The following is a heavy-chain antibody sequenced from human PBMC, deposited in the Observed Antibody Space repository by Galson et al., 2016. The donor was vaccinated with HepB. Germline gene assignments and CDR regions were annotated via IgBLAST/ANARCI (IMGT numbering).Heavy chain of an antibody. D-gene: IGHD1-1*01. V-gene: IGHV2-5*02. CDR3: AHTNCNDVVKTFDI. Sequence: PALVKPTQTLTLTRTFSGFSLSTSGVGVGWIRQPPGKALEWLALIYWDDDKLYSPSLKSRLTITKDTSKNQAVLTMTNMDPMDTATYYCAHTNCNDVVKTFDIWGQGTMVTVSS. CDR1: GFSLSTSGVG. CDR2: IYWDDDK. J-gene: IGHJ3*02.